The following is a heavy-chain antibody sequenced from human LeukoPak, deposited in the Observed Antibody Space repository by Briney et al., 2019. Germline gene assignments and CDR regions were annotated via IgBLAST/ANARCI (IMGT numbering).Heavy chain of an antibody. V-gene: IGHV4-34*01. J-gene: IGHJ4*02. Sequence: SETLSLTCTVSGGSISNNYWSWIRQPPGKGLEWIGEINHSGSTNYNPSLKSRVTISVDTSKNQFSLKLSSVTAADTAVYYCARGAPHGYCSGGSCYSDYWGQGTLVTVSS. CDR2: INHSGST. CDR3: ARGAPHGYCSGGSCYSDY. CDR1: GGSISNNY. D-gene: IGHD2-15*01.